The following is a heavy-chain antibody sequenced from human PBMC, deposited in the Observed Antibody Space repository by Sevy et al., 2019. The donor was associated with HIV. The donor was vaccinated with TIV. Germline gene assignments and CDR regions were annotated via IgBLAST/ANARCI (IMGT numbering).Heavy chain of an antibody. D-gene: IGHD3-10*01. CDR2: IGGSADYT. Sequence: GGSLRLSCVTSGFTFSSYAMSWVRQTPGKGLEWVSAIGGSADYTYYADSVKGRFTISRDNSKNTLYLQMNGLRAEDTAAYYCAKEVSEQSYSDSWGQGTLVTVSS. V-gene: IGHV3-23*01. CDR3: AKEVSEQSYSDS. J-gene: IGHJ4*02. CDR1: GFTFSSYA.